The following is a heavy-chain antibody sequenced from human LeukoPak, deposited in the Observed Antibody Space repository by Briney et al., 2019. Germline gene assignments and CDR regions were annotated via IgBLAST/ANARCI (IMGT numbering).Heavy chain of an antibody. J-gene: IGHJ4*02. CDR1: GFTFSSYA. CDR3: AKDDTATTRYSYGRPFDY. Sequence: GGSLRLSCAASGFTFSSYAMSWVRQAPGKGLEWVSAISCSGGSTYYADSVKGRFTISRDNSKNTLYLQMNSLRAEDTAVYYCAKDDTATTRYSYGRPFDYWGQGTLVTVSS. CDR2: ISCSGGST. D-gene: IGHD5-18*01. V-gene: IGHV3-23*01.